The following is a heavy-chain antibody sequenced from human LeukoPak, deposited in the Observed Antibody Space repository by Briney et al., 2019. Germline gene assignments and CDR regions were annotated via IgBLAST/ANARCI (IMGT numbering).Heavy chain of an antibody. D-gene: IGHD3-10*01. CDR1: GYSFTSYW. V-gene: IGHV5-51*01. CDR2: IYPGDSDT. CDR3: ARGGSGSYYPNDAFDI. Sequence: GDSLKISCKGSGYSFTSYWIGWVPQMPGKGLEWMGIIYPGDSDTRYSPSFQGQVTISADKSINTAYLQWSSLKASDTAMYYCARGGSGSYYPNDAFDIWGQGTMVTVSS. J-gene: IGHJ3*02.